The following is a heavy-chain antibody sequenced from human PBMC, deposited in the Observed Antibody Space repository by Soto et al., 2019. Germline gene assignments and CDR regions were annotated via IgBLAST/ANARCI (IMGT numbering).Heavy chain of an antibody. CDR2: IIPFFGTA. D-gene: IGHD4-17*01. CDR3: AKSAPMDAGDKYYYDF. Sequence: QVQLVQSGTEVKKTGSSVKVSCKASGGTFSTFGISWVRQAPGQGLEWMGGIIPFFGTARYSQKFEDRITITADESTNTVYMDLRSLTSEDTAIYYCAKSAPMDAGDKYYYDFWGQGAWSPSPQ. CDR1: GGTFSTFG. V-gene: IGHV1-69*01. J-gene: IGHJ4*02.